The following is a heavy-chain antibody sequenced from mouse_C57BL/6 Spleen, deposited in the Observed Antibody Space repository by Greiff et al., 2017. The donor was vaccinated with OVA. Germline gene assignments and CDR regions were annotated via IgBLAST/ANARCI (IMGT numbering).Heavy chain of an antibody. V-gene: IGHV6-6*01. CDR3: TRPPITTAVDGFAY. CDR1: GFTFSDAW. Sequence: DVMLVESGGGLVQPGGSMKLSCAASGFTFSDAWMDWVRQSPEKGLEWVAEIRNKANNHATYYAESVKGRFTISRDDSKSSVYLQMNSLRAEDTGIYYCTRPPITTAVDGFAYWGQGTLVTVSA. D-gene: IGHD1-1*01. CDR2: IRNKANNHAT. J-gene: IGHJ3*01.